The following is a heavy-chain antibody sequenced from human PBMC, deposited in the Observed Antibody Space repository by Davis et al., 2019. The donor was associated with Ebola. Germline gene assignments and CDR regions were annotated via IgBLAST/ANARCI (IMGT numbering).Heavy chain of an antibody. CDR2: ISTSGTTT. Sequence: GESLKISCAASGFAFSYYYMSWIRQAPGKGLEWISYISTSGTTTHYADSVKGRFTISRDNDKNSLSLNMNNLRAEDTAVYYCAKGGVRGSGWFFDSWGQGILVTISS. D-gene: IGHD6-19*01. J-gene: IGHJ4*02. CDR1: GFAFSYYY. CDR3: AKGGVRGSGWFFDS. V-gene: IGHV3-11*01.